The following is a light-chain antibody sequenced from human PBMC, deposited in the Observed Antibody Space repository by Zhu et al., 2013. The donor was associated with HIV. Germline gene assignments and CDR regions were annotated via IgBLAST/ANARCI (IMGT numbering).Light chain of an antibody. CDR3: QQRSNWPPYS. CDR1: QSVANS. Sequence: EIVLTQSPVTLSLSPGERATLSCRASQSVANSLAWYQQKPGQAPRLLIYGASSRATGIPDRFSGSGSGTDFTLTISRLEPEDFAVYYCQQRSNWPPYSFGQGTKLEIK. J-gene: IGKJ2*03. V-gene: IGKV3-11*01. CDR2: GAS.